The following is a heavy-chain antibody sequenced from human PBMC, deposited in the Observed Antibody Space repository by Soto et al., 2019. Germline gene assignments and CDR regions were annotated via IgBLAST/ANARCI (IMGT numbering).Heavy chain of an antibody. CDR2: INPNSGGT. D-gene: IGHD3-22*01. CDR1: WYTLTRYH. V-gene: IGHV1-2*04. Sequence: ASMKGSCKASWYTLTRYHIHWVRQGPGQGLEWMGWINPNSGGTNYAQKFQGWVTMTRDTSISTAYMELSRLRSDDTAVYYCARVRGDSSGYLDAFDIWGQGTMVTVSS. J-gene: IGHJ3*02. CDR3: ARVRGDSSGYLDAFDI.